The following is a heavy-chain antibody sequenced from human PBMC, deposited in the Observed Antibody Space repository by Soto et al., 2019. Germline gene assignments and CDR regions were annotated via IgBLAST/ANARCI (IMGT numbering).Heavy chain of an antibody. V-gene: IGHV4-4*02. D-gene: IGHD1-26*01. CDR3: ACNGALGGSPRADQ. CDR1: GGSISSSNW. J-gene: IGHJ4*02. CDR2: INHSGKT. Sequence: QVQLLESGPGLVKPSGTLSLTCAVSGGSISSSNWWNWVRQSPGKGLEWIGEINHSGKTNYNPSLKCRITLSVHKSRKQFSLDLKSVTAAATAVSYCACNGALGGSPRADQWGQGGLVTVSS.